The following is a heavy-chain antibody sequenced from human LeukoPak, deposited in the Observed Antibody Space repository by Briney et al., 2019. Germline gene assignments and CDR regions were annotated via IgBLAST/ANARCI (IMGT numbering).Heavy chain of an antibody. D-gene: IGHD6-13*01. CDR2: INHSGST. V-gene: IGHV4-34*01. CDR3: ARSLGSSWYVYYYYYMDV. J-gene: IGHJ6*03. Sequence: SETLSLTCAVYGGSFSGYYWSWIRQPPGKGLGWIGEINHSGSTNYNPSLKSRVTISVDTSKNQFSLKLSSVTAADTAVYYCARSLGSSWYVYYYYYMDVWGKGTTVTVSS. CDR1: GGSFSGYY.